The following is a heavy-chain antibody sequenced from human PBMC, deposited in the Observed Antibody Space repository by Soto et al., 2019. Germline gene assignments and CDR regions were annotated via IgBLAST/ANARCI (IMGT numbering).Heavy chain of an antibody. D-gene: IGHD2-15*01. Sequence: GGSLRLSCAASGFAFSSEWMHWVRQAPGKGLVWVSRIDPYDTGITYADSVKGRFTISRDNAKNTLYLQMNSLRAEDSAVYYCTSDTFGARDSWGQGTLVTVSS. J-gene: IGHJ4*02. V-gene: IGHV3-74*01. CDR3: TSDTFGARDS. CDR1: GFAFSSEW. CDR2: IDPYDTGI.